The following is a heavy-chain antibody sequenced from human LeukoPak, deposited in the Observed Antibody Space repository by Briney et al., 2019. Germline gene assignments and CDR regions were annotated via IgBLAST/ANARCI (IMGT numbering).Heavy chain of an antibody. D-gene: IGHD3-10*01. Sequence: SGGSLRLSCVASGITFSSYSMNWVRQAPGKGLEWVSYISSFSGTINYADSVKGRFTVSRDNAQNSLYLQMNSLRAEDTAVYYCARDSAAYKYGSGSYFWGQGTLVTVSS. J-gene: IGHJ4*02. CDR1: GITFSSYS. V-gene: IGHV3-48*01. CDR3: ARDSAAYKYGSGSYF. CDR2: ISSFSGTI.